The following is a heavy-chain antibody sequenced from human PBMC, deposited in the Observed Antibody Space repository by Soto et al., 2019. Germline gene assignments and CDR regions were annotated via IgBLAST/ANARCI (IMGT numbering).Heavy chain of an antibody. J-gene: IGHJ4*02. Sequence: PGGSLRLSCEVSGFSLSGYGMHWVRQTPGKGLEWVAVIWYDDTYYANSMKGRFTISRDNSKSTLYLQMGSLRAEDLAVYYCARGQRWAHIDYWGQGTLVTVSS. V-gene: IGHV3-33*01. D-gene: IGHD1-26*01. CDR3: ARGQRWAHIDY. CDR1: GFSLSGYG. CDR2: IWYDDT.